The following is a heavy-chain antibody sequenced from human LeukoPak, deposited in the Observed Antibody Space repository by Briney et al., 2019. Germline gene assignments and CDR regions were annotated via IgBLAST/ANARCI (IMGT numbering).Heavy chain of an antibody. V-gene: IGHV4-34*01. Sequence: SETLSLTCAVYGGSFSGYYWSWIRQPPGKGLEWIEEINHSGSTNYNPSLKSRVTISVDTSKNQFSLKLSSVTAADTAVYYCARSYYYDSNIDYWGQGTLVTVSS. CDR1: GGSFSGYY. CDR3: ARSYYYDSNIDY. CDR2: INHSGST. J-gene: IGHJ4*02. D-gene: IGHD3-22*01.